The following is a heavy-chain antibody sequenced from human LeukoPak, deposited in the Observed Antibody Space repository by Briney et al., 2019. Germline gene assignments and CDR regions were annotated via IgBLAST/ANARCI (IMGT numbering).Heavy chain of an antibody. D-gene: IGHD3-9*01. CDR1: GFNIRNFD. CDR3: ARAVRVRYYDVLTGQNYYYYMDV. V-gene: IGHV3-48*01. Sequence: GGSLRLSCGASGFNIRNFDMNWVRQAPGKGLEWISFMSTSSRTIHYADSVKGRFVMSTDNARDSLYLQMNSLRGEDKAVYYCARAVRVRYYDVLTGQNYYYYMDVWGNGTAVTVSS. CDR2: MSTSSRTI. J-gene: IGHJ6*03.